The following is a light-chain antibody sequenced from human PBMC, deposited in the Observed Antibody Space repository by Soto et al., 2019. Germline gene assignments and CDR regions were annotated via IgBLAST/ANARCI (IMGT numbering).Light chain of an antibody. J-gene: IGLJ1*01. V-gene: IGLV1-44*01. Sequence: VLTQPPSASGTPGQRVTISCSGSSSNIGSNTVNWYQQFPGTAPKLLIYSNNQRPSGVPDRFAGSKSGTSASLAISGPQSEDEADYSCAAWDDSLNGYVFGTGTKVTVL. CDR3: AAWDDSLNGYV. CDR1: SSNIGSNT. CDR2: SNN.